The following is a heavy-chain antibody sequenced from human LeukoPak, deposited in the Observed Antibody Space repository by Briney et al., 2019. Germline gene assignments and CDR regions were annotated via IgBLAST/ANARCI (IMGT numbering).Heavy chain of an antibody. CDR3: ARGLYYYDSSGYFDY. D-gene: IGHD3-22*01. V-gene: IGHV4-39*01. CDR2: IYYSGST. Sequence: SETRSLTCTVSGGSISSSSYYWGWIRQPPGKGLEWIGSIYYSGSTYYNPSLKSRVTISVDTSKNQFSLKLSSVTAADTAVYYCARGLYYYDSSGYFDYWGQGTLVTVSS. CDR1: GGSISSSSYY. J-gene: IGHJ4*02.